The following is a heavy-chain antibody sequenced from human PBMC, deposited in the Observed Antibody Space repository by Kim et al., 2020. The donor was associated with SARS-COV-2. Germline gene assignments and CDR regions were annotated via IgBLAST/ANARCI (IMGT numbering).Heavy chain of an antibody. Sequence: ASVKVSCKASGYTFTGYYMHWVRQAPGQGLEWMGRINPNSGGTNYAQKFQGRVTMTRDTSISTAYMELSRLRSDDTAVYYCARSARFTYCSSTSCYDYGMDVWGQGTTVTVSS. CDR1: GYTFTGYY. J-gene: IGHJ6*02. V-gene: IGHV1-2*06. CDR3: ARSARFTYCSSTSCYDYGMDV. D-gene: IGHD2-2*01. CDR2: INPNSGGT.